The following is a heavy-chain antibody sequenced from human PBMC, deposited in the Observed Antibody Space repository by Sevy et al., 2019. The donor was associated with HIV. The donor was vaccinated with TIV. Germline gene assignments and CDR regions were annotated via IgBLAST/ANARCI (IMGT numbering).Heavy chain of an antibody. CDR1: GFTLSDSG. J-gene: IGHJ5*02. CDR3: AKSPTAA. Sequence: GRSLRLSCAASGFTLSDSGVHWVRQAPGKGLEWVAFIQVDGREKFYTDSVKGRFTISRDSSKNTVYLQMNSLRGEDTAVYYCAKSPTAAWGQGTLVTVSS. V-gene: IGHV3-30*02. CDR2: IQVDGREK.